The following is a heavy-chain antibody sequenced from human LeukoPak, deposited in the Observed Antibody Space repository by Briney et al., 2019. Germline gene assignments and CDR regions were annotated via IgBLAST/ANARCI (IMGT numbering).Heavy chain of an antibody. Sequence: ASVKVTCKASGYPFTDYYMHWVRQAPGQGLEWMGWINPNRGGTDYAQKFQGRVTMTRDTSISTAYMELSRLRYDDTAVYYCASGYRFRNWGQGTLVTVSS. CDR1: GYPFTDYY. CDR3: ASGYRFRN. J-gene: IGHJ4*02. D-gene: IGHD5-18*01. V-gene: IGHV1-2*02. CDR2: INPNRGGT.